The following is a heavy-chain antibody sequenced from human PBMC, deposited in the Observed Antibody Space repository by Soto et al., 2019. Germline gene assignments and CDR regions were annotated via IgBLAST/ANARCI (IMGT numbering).Heavy chain of an antibody. CDR1: GRSDSSGDYY. Sequence: SETLSLTCTVSGRSDSSGDYYWSLIRQPPGKGLEWIGYIYYSGNTNYNPSLKSRVIISVDTSKNLFSLKLTSVTAADTAVYYCARIPVDTSMIYWLDPWGQGTLVTVSS. V-gene: IGHV4-61*08. J-gene: IGHJ5*02. D-gene: IGHD5-18*01. CDR2: IYYSGNT. CDR3: ARIPVDTSMIYWLDP.